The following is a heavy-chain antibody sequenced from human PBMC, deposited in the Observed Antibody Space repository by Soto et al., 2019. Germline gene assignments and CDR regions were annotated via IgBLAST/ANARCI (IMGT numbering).Heavy chain of an antibody. CDR3: ARGPKERITMVRGVEDYYYYMDV. CDR1: GYTFTSYA. J-gene: IGHJ6*03. CDR2: INAGNGNT. V-gene: IGHV1-3*01. D-gene: IGHD3-10*01. Sequence: ASMKVSCKASGYTFTSYAMHWVRQAPGQRLEWMGWINAGNGNTKYSQKFQGRVTITRDTSASTAYMELSSLRSEDTAVYYCARGPKERITMVRGVEDYYYYMDVWGKGTTVTVSS.